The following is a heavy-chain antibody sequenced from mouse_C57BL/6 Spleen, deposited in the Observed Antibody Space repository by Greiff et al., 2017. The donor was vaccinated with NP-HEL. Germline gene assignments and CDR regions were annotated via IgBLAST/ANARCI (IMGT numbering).Heavy chain of an antibody. CDR1: GYTFTDYY. D-gene: IGHD1-1*01. J-gene: IGHJ3*01. CDR2: INPNNGGT. CDR3: AREVTTVVAPVAY. V-gene: IGHV1-26*01. Sequence: VQLKQSGPELVKPGASVKISCKASGYTFTDYYMNWVKQSHGKSLEWIGDINPNNGGTSYNQKFKGKATLTVDKSSSTAYMELRSLTSEDSAVYYCAREVTTVVAPVAYWGQGTLVTVSA.